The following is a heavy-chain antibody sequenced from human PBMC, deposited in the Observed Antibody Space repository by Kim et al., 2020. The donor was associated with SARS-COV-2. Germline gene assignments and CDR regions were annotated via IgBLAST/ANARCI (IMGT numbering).Heavy chain of an antibody. CDR3: ARSSGWYDPFDY. CDR2: IIPIFGTA. D-gene: IGHD6-19*01. Sequence: SVKVSCKASGGTFSSYAISWVRQAPGQGLEWMGGIIPIFGTANYAQKFQGRVTITADESTSTAYMELSSLRSEDTAVYYCARSSGWYDPFDYWGQGTLVTVSS. V-gene: IGHV1-69*13. J-gene: IGHJ4*02. CDR1: GGTFSSYA.